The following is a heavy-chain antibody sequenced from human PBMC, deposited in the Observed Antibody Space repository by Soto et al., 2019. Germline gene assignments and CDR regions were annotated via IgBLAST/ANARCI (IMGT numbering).Heavy chain of an antibody. J-gene: IGHJ4*02. CDR3: ASYYYDSSGYYHYFDY. D-gene: IGHD3-22*01. CDR1: GFTFSSYG. Sequence: EVQLLESGGGLVQPGGSLRVSCAASGFTFSSYGMSWVRQAPEKGLEWVLGISGSGGSTYYADSVKGRFTISRDNSKNTLYLQMNSLRVEDTASYYCASYYYDSSGYYHYFDYWGQGILVTVSS. V-gene: IGHV3-23*01. CDR2: ISGSGGST.